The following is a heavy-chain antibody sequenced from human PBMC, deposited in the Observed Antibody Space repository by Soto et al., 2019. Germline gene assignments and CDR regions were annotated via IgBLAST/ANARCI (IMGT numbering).Heavy chain of an antibody. Sequence: EVQLVESGGGLVQPGGSLRLSCAASGFTFSSYSMNWVRQAPGKGLEWVSYISSSSSTIYYADSVKGRFTISRDNAKNSLYLQMNSLRAEDTAVYYCARNFGRVAGTRPWYFELWGRGTLVTVSS. CDR1: GFTFSSYS. CDR3: ARNFGRVAGTRPWYFEL. V-gene: IGHV3-48*01. D-gene: IGHD6-19*01. J-gene: IGHJ2*01. CDR2: ISSSSSTI.